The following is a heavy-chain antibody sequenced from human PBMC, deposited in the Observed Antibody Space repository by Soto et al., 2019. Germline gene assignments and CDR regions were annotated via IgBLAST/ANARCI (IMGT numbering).Heavy chain of an antibody. CDR3: ASIAAPGTTHFDF. J-gene: IGHJ4*02. D-gene: IGHD6-13*01. Sequence: SETLSLTCTVSGGSLGSSSYYWGWIRQSPGKGLEWIGNIYYSGNTFYNPSLKSRVTISIDTSKNQFYLHLSSVTAADTAIFYCASIAAPGTTHFDFWGQGTLVTAPQ. CDR1: GGSLGSSSYY. V-gene: IGHV4-39*01. CDR2: IYYSGNT.